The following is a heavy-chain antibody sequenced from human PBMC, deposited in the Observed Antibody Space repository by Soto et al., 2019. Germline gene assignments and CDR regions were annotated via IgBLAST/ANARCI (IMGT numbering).Heavy chain of an antibody. V-gene: IGHV4-59*01. J-gene: IGHJ4*02. D-gene: IGHD5-18*01. CDR1: GGSISCYS. CDR2: IYWTGST. CDR3: AISPPAMLSPNI. Sequence: QVQLQESGPGLVKPSETLSLTCSVSGGSISCYSWSWMRQLPGKGLEWIGYIYWTGSTHYNSSLESRITISLDTSKNQFPLKLSSVTAADTAVYYCAISPPAMLSPNIWGQGTLVTVSS.